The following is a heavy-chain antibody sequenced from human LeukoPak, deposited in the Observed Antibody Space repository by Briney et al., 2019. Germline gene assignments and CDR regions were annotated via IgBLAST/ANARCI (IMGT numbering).Heavy chain of an antibody. CDR1: GYTFTAYY. J-gene: IGHJ4*02. CDR3: AKGDSSSVPQKGPDY. Sequence: GASVKVSCKASGYTFTAYYMHWVRQAPGQGLEWMGWINPNSGGTNYAQKFQGRVTMTRDTSISTAYMELSRLRSDDTAVYYCAKGDSSSVPQKGPDYWGQGTLVTVSS. CDR2: INPNSGGT. V-gene: IGHV1-2*02. D-gene: IGHD6-13*01.